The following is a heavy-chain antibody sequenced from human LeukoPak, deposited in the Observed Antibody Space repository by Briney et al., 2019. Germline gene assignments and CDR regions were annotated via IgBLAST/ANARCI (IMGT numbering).Heavy chain of an antibody. CDR2: IHFSGNS. Sequence: PSQTLSLTCTVSGGSISMSTYYWGWIRQPPGKGLQCTGSIHFSGNSYYNPSPSLKSRVIISVDTSKNQFSLNVISVTAADTAVYYCARFTRSSSSHYYYYAMDVWGQGTTVTVSS. CDR1: GGSISMSTYY. V-gene: IGHV4-39*01. J-gene: IGHJ6*02. CDR3: ARFTRSSSSHYYYYAMDV. D-gene: IGHD6-6*01.